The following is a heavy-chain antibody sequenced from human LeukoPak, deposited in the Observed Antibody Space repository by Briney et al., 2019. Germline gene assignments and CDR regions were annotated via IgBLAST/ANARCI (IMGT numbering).Heavy chain of an antibody. Sequence: ASVKVSCKASGYTFTTYSISWLRQAPGEGLEWMGWISAYNANTNYAQKFHGSVTMTTDTSTTTAYMELRSLRSDDTAVYFCARAQYGGKSGSWYSDLWGRGTLVTVSS. CDR3: ARAQYGGKSGSWYSDL. J-gene: IGHJ2*01. D-gene: IGHD4-23*01. V-gene: IGHV1-18*01. CDR2: ISAYNANT. CDR1: GYTFTTYS.